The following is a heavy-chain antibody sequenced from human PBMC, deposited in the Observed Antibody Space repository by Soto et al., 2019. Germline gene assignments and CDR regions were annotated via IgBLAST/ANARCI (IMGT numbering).Heavy chain of an antibody. CDR1: GGSFSGYY. CDR3: ARTTAVVSGTYPPAHFNY. J-gene: IGHJ4*02. V-gene: IGHV4-34*01. D-gene: IGHD3-16*01. CDR2: INHSGNT. Sequence: SETLSLTCAVYGGSFSGYYWSWIRQSPGKGLEWIGEINHSGNTNYTPSLKSRVTISVDTSKNQVSLKLSSVTAAVTAVYYCARTTAVVSGTYPPAHFNYWGQGTRVIVSS.